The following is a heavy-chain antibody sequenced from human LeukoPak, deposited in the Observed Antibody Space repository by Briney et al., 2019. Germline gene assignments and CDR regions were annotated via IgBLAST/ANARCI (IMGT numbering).Heavy chain of an antibody. J-gene: IGHJ4*02. V-gene: IGHV4-31*03. CDR3: ARAQYYYDSSGYYPYYFDY. D-gene: IGHD3-22*01. CDR1: GGSISSGGYY. CDR2: IYYSGST. Sequence: PSETLSLTRTVSGGSISSGGYYWSWIRQHPGKGLEWIGYIYYSGSTYYNPSLKSRVTISVDTSKNQFSLKLSSVTAADTAVYYCARAQYYYDSSGYYPYYFDYWGQGTLVTVSS.